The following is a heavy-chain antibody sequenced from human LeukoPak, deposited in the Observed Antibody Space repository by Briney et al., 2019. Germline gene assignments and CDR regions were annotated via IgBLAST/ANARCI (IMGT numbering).Heavy chain of an antibody. D-gene: IGHD6-13*01. CDR1: GFAFNTYS. J-gene: IGHJ6*03. CDR2: ISSSGSTI. Sequence: GGSLRLSCAASGFAFNTYSMNWVRQAPGKGLEWVSYISSSGSTIYYADSVKGRFTISRDNAKNSLYLQMNSLRAEDTAVYYCARILQQLVPRQYYYYYYMDVWGKGTTVTVSS. V-gene: IGHV3-48*04. CDR3: ARILQQLVPRQYYYYYYMDV.